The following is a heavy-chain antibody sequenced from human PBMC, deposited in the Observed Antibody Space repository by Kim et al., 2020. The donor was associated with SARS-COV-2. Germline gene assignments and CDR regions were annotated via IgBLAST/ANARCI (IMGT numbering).Heavy chain of an antibody. CDR1: GFTFSSYA. D-gene: IGHD3-10*01. Sequence: GGSLRLSCAASGFTFSSYAMSWVRQAPGKGLEWVSAISGSGGSTYYADSVKGRFTISRDNSKNTLYLQINSLRAEDTAVYYCAREYYYGSCGYWGQGTLVTVSS. CDR3: AREYYYGSCGY. V-gene: IGHV3-23*01. CDR2: ISGSGGST. J-gene: IGHJ4*02.